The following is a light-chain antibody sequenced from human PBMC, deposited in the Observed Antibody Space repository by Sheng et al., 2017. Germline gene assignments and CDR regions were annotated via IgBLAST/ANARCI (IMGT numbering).Light chain of an antibody. CDR1: QGIGNS. V-gene: IGKV1-16*02. Sequence: DIQMTQSPSSMSASVGDRVTITCRASQGIGNSLAWFQQKPGKAPKSLIYAASILQGGVPSKFSGSGSGTEFTLTISSLQPDDFATYYCQQYRTYSWTFGQGTKVEIK. CDR3: QQYRTYSWT. J-gene: IGKJ1*01. CDR2: AAS.